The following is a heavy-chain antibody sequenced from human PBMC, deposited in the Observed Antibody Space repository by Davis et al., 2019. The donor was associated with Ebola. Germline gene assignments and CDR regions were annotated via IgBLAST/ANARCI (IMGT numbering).Heavy chain of an antibody. V-gene: IGHV3-74*01. CDR3: ARGTHYAHDY. CDR2: TNSDGSIT. J-gene: IGHJ4*02. CDR1: GFTFSSNW. Sequence: PGGSLRLSCAASGFTFSSNWMHWVRQAPGKGLVWVSRTNSDGSITSYADSVKGRFTIPRDNAKNTLYLQMNSLRDEDTAVYYCARGTHYAHDYWGQGTLVTVSS. D-gene: IGHD2-2*01.